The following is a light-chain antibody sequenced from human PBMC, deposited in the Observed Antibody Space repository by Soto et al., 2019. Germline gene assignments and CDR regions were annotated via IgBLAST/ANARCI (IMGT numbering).Light chain of an antibody. Sequence: QSVLTQPASVSGSPGQSITISCTGTSSDVGGYDYVSWYQQHPGKAPKLMIYEVTNRPSGVSNRFSGSKSGNTASLTISGLQAADEDDYYCSSYTSSSSRVFGSGTKLTVL. CDR2: EVT. CDR3: SSYTSSSSRV. CDR1: SSDVGGYDY. J-gene: IGLJ1*01. V-gene: IGLV2-14*01.